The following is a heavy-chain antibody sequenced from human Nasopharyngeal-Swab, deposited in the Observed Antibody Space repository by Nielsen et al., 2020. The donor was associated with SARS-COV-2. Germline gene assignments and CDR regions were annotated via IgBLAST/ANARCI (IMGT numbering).Heavy chain of an antibody. V-gene: IGHV3-53*01. D-gene: IGHD2-2*01. J-gene: IGHJ1*01. Sequence: GGSLRLSCAVSGLTVSSTYMSWVRQAPGKGLEWVSVTEIGGTTHYADSVKGRFSISRASSTNTLYLQMTNVRAEDPAVYYCARDLGGGYCTTTNCPGSWGQGTLVTVSS. CDR2: TEIGGTT. CDR1: GLTVSSTY. CDR3: ARDLGGGYCTTTNCPGS.